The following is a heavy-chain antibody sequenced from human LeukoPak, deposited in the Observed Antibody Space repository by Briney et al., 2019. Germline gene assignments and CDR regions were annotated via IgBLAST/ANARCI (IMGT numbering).Heavy chain of an antibody. J-gene: IGHJ4*02. CDR1: GFTFSAYS. V-gene: IGHV3-21*01. D-gene: IGHD2-2*01. CDR2: ISSSGSYI. Sequence: GGSLRLSCAASGFTFSAYSMIWVRQAPGKGLEWVSSISSSGSYIYYADSVKGRFTISRDNAKNSLFLQMNSLRAEDTAVYYCARLPAYCSSTSCYYDYWGQGTLVTVSS. CDR3: ARLPAYCSSTSCYYDY.